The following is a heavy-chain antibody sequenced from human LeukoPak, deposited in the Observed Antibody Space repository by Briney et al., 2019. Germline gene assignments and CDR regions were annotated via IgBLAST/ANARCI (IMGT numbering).Heavy chain of an antibody. Sequence: GGSLRLSCAASGFTFSGYTMNWVRQAPGQGLEWVSSINGGSTYIYYADSLKGRFTVSRDNAKSSVSLQMNSLGAEDTSVYYCVREGRFLDYWGQGTLVSVSS. CDR1: GFTFSGYT. CDR2: INGGSTYI. D-gene: IGHD3-3*01. V-gene: IGHV3-21*01. J-gene: IGHJ4*02. CDR3: VREGRFLDY.